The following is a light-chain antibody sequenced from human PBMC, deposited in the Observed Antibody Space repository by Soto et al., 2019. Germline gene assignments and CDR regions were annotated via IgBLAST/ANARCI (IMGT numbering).Light chain of an antibody. CDR2: DAS. J-gene: IGKJ5*01. CDR3: QQYNSYST. Sequence: DIQITHSPSTLSASVEDRVTITCRASQSISSWLAWYQQKPGKAPKVLIYDASSLESGVPSRFSGSGSGTEFTLTISSLQPDDFATYYCQQYNSYSTFGQGTRLAI. CDR1: QSISSW. V-gene: IGKV1-5*01.